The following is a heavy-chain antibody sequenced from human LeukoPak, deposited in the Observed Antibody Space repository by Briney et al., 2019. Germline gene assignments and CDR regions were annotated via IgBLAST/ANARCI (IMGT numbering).Heavy chain of an antibody. CDR3: ARDRMDSYASSGYYPLDY. Sequence: ASVKVSCNCSGYTFTVNYIHWGRHPPGQGLEWMGWVNPNSGGTNYAQKFQGRVTMTRDTSISTAYMELSRLRSDDRAVYYCARDRMDSYASSGYYPLDYWGQGTLVTVSS. D-gene: IGHD3-22*01. CDR2: VNPNSGGT. CDR1: GYTFTVNY. V-gene: IGHV1-2*02. J-gene: IGHJ4*02.